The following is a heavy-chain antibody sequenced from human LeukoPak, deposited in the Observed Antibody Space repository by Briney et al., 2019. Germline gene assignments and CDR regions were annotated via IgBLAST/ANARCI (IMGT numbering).Heavy chain of an antibody. CDR1: GGSISGDY. D-gene: IGHD2-2*01. CDR2: IYYSGST. J-gene: IGHJ4*02. Sequence: SETLSLTCTVSGGSISGDYWSWIRQSLQGLEWIGYIYYSGSTNYNPSLKSRVTISVDTSKNQFSLKLSSVTAADAAVYYCARYPMTYCSSSSCTDYWGQGTLVTVSS. V-gene: IGHV4-59*08. CDR3: ARYPMTYCSSSSCTDY.